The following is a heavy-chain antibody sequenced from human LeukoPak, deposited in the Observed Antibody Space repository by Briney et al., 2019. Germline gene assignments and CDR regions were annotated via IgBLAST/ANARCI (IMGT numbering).Heavy chain of an antibody. J-gene: IGHJ4*02. CDR2: IYYSGST. CDR3: ARVTGYRIEDYFDY. CDR1: GGSISSYY. D-gene: IGHD6-13*01. Sequence: PWETLSLTCTVSGGSISSYYWSWIRQPPGKGLEWIGYIYYSGSTNYNPSLKSRVTISVDTSKNQFSLKLSSVTAADTAVYYCARVTGYRIEDYFDYWGQGTLVTVSS. V-gene: IGHV4-59*01.